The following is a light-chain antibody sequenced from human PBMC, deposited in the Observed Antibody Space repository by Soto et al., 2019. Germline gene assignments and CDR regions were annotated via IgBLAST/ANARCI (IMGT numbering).Light chain of an antibody. CDR2: DTS. CDR1: QSVRSS. CDR3: QQTGDWPIT. J-gene: IGKJ5*01. V-gene: IGKV3-11*01. Sequence: EIVLTQSPATLCLSPGDRATLSCRASQSVRSSLAWYQQKPGQAPRLLIYDTSNRATGIPARFSGSGSGTDFTLTISSLEPEDSALYYCQQTGDWPITFGQGTRLEIK.